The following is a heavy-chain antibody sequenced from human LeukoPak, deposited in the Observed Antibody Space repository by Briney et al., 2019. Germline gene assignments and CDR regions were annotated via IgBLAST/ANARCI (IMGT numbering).Heavy chain of an antibody. Sequence: SVKVSCKASGGTFSSYAISWVRQAPGQGLEWMGGIIPIFGTANYAQKFQGRVTITADESTSTAYMELSSLRSGDTAVYHCARGTTGTTYYFDYWGQGTLVTVSS. CDR3: ARGTTGTTYYFDY. D-gene: IGHD1-1*01. V-gene: IGHV1-69*13. CDR2: IIPIFGTA. J-gene: IGHJ4*02. CDR1: GGTFSSYA.